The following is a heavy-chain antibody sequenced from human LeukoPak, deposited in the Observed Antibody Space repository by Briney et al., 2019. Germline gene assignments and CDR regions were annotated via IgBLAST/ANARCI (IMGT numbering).Heavy chain of an antibody. CDR1: RFTFSSFA. D-gene: IGHD5-18*01. V-gene: IGHV3-30*04. J-gene: IGHJ4*02. Sequence: GGSLRLSCAASRFTFSSFAMHWVRQAPGKGLEWVALISYDGSNKYYADSVKGRFTISRDNSKNTLYLQMNSLIPEDTAVYYCARQYISGQWYFDYWGQGTLVTVSS. CDR3: ARQYISGQWYFDY. CDR2: ISYDGSNK.